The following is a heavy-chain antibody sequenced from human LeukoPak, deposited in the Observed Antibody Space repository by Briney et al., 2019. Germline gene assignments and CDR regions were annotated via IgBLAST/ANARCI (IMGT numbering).Heavy chain of an antibody. CDR1: GVTLSSYA. V-gene: IGHV3-23*01. CDR2: ISSSGSGGNT. D-gene: IGHD1-26*01. CDR3: AKDRTMGASYWYFDL. Sequence: GGSLRLSCAASGVTLSSYAMSWARQAPGKGLEWVSGISSSGSGGNTYYADSVKGRFTISRDSSKNTLFLHMNALRAEDTAIYYCAKDRTMGASYWYFDLWGRGTLVTVSS. J-gene: IGHJ2*01.